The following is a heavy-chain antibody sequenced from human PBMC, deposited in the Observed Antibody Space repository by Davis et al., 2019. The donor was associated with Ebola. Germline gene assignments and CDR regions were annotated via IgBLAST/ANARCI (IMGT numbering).Heavy chain of an antibody. CDR1: GGSISSSSYY. CDR3: ARGYDFYGYYYDMDV. V-gene: IGHV4-39*07. J-gene: IGHJ6*02. CDR2: INHSGST. Sequence: SETLSLTCTVSGGSISSSSYYWGWIRQPPGRGLEWIGEINHSGSTNYNPSLKSRVTISVDTSKNQFSLKLSSVTAADTAVYFCARGYDFYGYYYDMDVWGQGTTVTVSS. D-gene: IGHD3-3*01.